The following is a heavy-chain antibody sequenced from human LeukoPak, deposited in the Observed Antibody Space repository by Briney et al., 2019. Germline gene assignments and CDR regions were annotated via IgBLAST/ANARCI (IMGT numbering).Heavy chain of an antibody. D-gene: IGHD3-16*01. J-gene: IGHJ3*02. CDR1: GGSISSGSYY. CDR3: AREVHDYVWGSQHDALDI. CDR2: IYTSVNT. Sequence: SETLSLTCTVSGGSISSGSYYWGWIRQPAGKGLEWIGRIYTSVNTNYNPSLKSRVSISVVTSKNQFSLQLSSVTAADTAVYYCAREVHDYVWGSQHDALDIWGQGTMVTVSS. V-gene: IGHV4-61*02.